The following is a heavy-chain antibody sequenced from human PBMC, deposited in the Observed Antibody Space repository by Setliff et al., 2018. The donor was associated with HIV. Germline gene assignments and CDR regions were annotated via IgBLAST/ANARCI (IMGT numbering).Heavy chain of an antibody. J-gene: IGHJ6*03. Sequence: PGGSLRLSCTASGFTFGDYAMSWVRQAPGKGLEWVGFIRSKAYGGTTEYAASVKGRFTISRDDSKSIAYLQMSSLKTEDTAVYYCTTGLYCSSTSCYPILYYYYYYMDVWGKGTTVTVSS. D-gene: IGHD2-2*01. CDR1: GFTFGDYA. CDR2: IRSKAYGGTT. V-gene: IGHV3-49*04. CDR3: TTGLYCSSTSCYPILYYYYYYMDV.